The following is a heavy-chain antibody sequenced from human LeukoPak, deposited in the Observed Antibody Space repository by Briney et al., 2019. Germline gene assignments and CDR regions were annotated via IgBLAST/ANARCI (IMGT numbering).Heavy chain of an antibody. J-gene: IGHJ4*02. CDR2: ISGDKSYM. D-gene: IGHD4-11*01. CDR3: VRAPGTIYSNYANPDY. Sequence: GGSLRLSCVASGFTFSHYTMNGVGPAPGKGREWVSGISGDKSYMHYADSVKGRFTISRDNAKTSLYLQMSSLRAEDAAVYYCVRAPGTIYSNYANPDYWGWGNLVTVSS. V-gene: IGHV3-21*01. CDR1: GFTFSHYT.